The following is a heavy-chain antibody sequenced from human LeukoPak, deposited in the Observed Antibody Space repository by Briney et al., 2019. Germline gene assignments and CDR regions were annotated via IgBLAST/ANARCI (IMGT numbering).Heavy chain of an antibody. CDR2: IYHSGST. Sequence: SETLSLTCTVSGYSISSGYYWGWIRQPPGKGLEWIGSIYHSGSTYYNPSLKSRVTISVDTSKNQFSLKLSSVTAADTAVYYCARLMRVAGSSWYPYNWFDPWGQGTLVTVSS. CDR3: ARLMRVAGSSWYPYNWFDP. V-gene: IGHV4-38-2*02. D-gene: IGHD6-13*01. CDR1: GYSISSGYY. J-gene: IGHJ5*02.